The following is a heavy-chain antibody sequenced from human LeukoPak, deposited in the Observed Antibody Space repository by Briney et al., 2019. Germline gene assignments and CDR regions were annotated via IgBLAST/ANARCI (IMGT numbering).Heavy chain of an antibody. J-gene: IGHJ3*02. CDR3: ANHGGDGPEYDAFDI. CDR1: GFTFSSYA. D-gene: IGHD3-16*01. CDR2: ISGSGGST. Sequence: GASLTLSCAASGFTFSSYAMSWVRQAPGKGLEWLSAISGSGGSTYYADYVKGRFTISRDNSKNTLYLQMHSLRAEDTAVYYCANHGGDGPEYDAFDIWGQGTMVTVSS. V-gene: IGHV3-23*01.